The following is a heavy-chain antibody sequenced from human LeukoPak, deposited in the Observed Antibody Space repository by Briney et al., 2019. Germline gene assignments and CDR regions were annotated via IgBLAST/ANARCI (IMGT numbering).Heavy chain of an antibody. V-gene: IGHV3-48*03. J-gene: IGHJ5*02. CDR1: GFTFSSYE. D-gene: IGHD3-16*01. Sequence: PGGSLRLSCAASGFTFSSYEMNWVRHPPGKGLECVSYISSSGGTISYADSVKGRFTISRDNAKNALYLQMNSLRAEDTANYFGARGGNWFDPWGQGTLVTVSS. CDR2: ISSSGGTI. CDR3: ARGGNWFDP.